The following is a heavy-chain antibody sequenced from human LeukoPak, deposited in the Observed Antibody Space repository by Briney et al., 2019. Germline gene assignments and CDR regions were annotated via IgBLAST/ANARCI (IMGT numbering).Heavy chain of an antibody. Sequence: SETLSLTCTVSGGSINSGTYYWGWIRQPAGKGLEWIGRIYSSGSTNYNPSLKSRVTISVDMSKNQFSLKLSSVTAADTAVYYCARHGYCSGGSCYSWGYYYYMDVWGKGTTVTISS. CDR3: ARHGYCSGGSCYSWGYYYYMDV. CDR2: IYSSGST. D-gene: IGHD2-15*01. CDR1: GGSINSGTYY. V-gene: IGHV4-61*02. J-gene: IGHJ6*03.